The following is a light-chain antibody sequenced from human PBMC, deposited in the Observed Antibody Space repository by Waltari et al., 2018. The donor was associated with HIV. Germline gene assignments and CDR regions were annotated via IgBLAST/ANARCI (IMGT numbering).Light chain of an antibody. CDR2: QDS. Sequence: DLSQPASVSVSPGQTATVTCSGDKLGNRLVCWYRQKSGQSPELIIYQDSRRPSGISDRFSGATSGSKATLTIRETQSIDEGDYYCQAWDSNNYVFGSGTRVTVL. CDR3: QAWDSNNYV. CDR1: KLGNRL. J-gene: IGLJ1*01. V-gene: IGLV3-1*01.